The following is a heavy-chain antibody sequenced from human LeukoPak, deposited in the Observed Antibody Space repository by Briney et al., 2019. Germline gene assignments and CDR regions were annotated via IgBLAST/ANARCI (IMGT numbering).Heavy chain of an antibody. D-gene: IGHD3-9*01. CDR3: ARDENYDILTGYYLSYYYYGMDV. CDR1: GYTFTSYA. CDR2: INAGNGNT. J-gene: IGHJ6*02. Sequence: ASVKVSCKASGYTFTSYAMHWVRQAPGQRLEWMGWINAGNGNTKYSQKFQGGVTITRDTSASTAYMELSSLRSEDTAVYYCARDENYDILTGYYLSYYYYGMDVWGQGTTVTVSS. V-gene: IGHV1-3*01.